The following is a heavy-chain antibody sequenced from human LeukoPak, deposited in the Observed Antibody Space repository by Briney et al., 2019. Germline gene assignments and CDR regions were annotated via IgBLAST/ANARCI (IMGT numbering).Heavy chain of an antibody. Sequence: ASVTVSFKASGYTFTSYYMHWVRQAPGQGLEWMGIINPSGGSTSYAQKFQGRVTMTRDTSTSTVYMELSSLRSEDTAVYYCARDTQLWKGFFDYWGQGTLVTVSS. CDR3: ARDTQLWKGFFDY. V-gene: IGHV1-46*01. CDR2: INPSGGST. D-gene: IGHD5-18*01. CDR1: GYTFTSYY. J-gene: IGHJ4*02.